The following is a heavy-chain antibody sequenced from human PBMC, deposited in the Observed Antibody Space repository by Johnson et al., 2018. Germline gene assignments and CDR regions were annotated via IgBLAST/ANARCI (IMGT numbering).Heavy chain of an antibody. CDR1: GFTFSSFG. CDR3: AKDDSFDPRDHMDV. D-gene: IGHD3-22*01. J-gene: IGHJ6*03. V-gene: IGHV3-23*01. CDR2: MTGNGART. Sequence: VQLQESGGGLVQPGGSXRLSCAASGFTFSSFGMNWVRPAPGKGLEWVSSMTGNGARTYYADSVKGRFTISRENSKNTLYLQMNSRRAEETAVYHCAKDDSFDPRDHMDVWGKGTTVTVSS.